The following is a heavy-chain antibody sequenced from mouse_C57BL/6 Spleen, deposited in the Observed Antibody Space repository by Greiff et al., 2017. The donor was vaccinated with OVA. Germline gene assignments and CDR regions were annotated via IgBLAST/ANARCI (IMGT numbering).Heavy chain of an antibody. Sequence: DVMLVESGGGLVKPGGSLKLSCAASGFTFSDYGMHWVRQAPEKGLEWVAYISSGSSTIYYADTVKGRFTISRDNAKNTLFLQMTSLRSEDTAMYYCAIIYYDYDEDYFDYWGQGTTLTVSS. CDR1: GFTFSDYG. J-gene: IGHJ2*01. V-gene: IGHV5-17*01. D-gene: IGHD2-4*01. CDR2: ISSGSSTI. CDR3: AIIYYDYDEDYFDY.